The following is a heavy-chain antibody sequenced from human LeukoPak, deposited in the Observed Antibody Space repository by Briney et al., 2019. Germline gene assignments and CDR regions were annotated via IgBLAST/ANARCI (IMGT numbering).Heavy chain of an antibody. Sequence: SETLSLTCTVSGASISSSSYYWGWIRQPPGKGLEWIGSIYYSGSTYYNPSLKNRVTISIITSKNQFSLKLSSVTATDTALYYCARRIAVTGSFDYWGQGTLVTVSS. CDR3: ARRIAVTGSFDY. D-gene: IGHD6-19*01. V-gene: IGHV4-39*07. CDR2: IYYSGST. J-gene: IGHJ4*02. CDR1: GASISSSSYY.